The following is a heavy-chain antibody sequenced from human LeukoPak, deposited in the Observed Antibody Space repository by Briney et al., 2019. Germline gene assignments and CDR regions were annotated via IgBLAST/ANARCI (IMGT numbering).Heavy chain of an antibody. V-gene: IGHV1-18*01. CDR2: ISAYNGNT. CDR1: GGTFSSYA. J-gene: IGHJ5*02. CDR3: ARERFTSLYSYGPNWFDP. D-gene: IGHD5-18*01. Sequence: ASVKVSCKASGGTFSSYAISWVRQAPGQGLEWMGWISAYNGNTNYAQKFQGRVTMTRDTSTSTAYMDLRSLRSDDTAVYYCARERFTSLYSYGPNWFDPWGQGTLVTVSS.